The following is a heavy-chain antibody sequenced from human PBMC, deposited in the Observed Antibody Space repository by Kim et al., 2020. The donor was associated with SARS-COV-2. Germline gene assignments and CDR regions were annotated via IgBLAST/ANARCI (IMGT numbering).Heavy chain of an antibody. V-gene: IGHV3-30*01. D-gene: IGHD1-26*01. Sequence: VDSGKGRFTISRDNSKNTLYLQMNSLRAEDTAVYYCASLTEVGATTEEVGWGQGTLVTVSS. J-gene: IGHJ4*02. CDR3: ASLTEVGATTEEVG.